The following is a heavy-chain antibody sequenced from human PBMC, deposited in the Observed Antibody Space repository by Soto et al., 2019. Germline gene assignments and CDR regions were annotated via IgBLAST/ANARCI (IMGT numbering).Heavy chain of an antibody. D-gene: IGHD6-13*01. V-gene: IGHV1-18*01. CDR1: GYTFTSYG. Sequence: QVQLVQSGAEVKKPGASVKVSCKASGYTFTSYGISWVRQAPGQGLEWMGWISAYNGNTNYAQKLQGRATMTTDTATSTDYMELRSLIYDATAVYYWARSPLSSSWTRAYYYYMDVWGKGTTVTVSS. CDR3: ARSPLSSSWTRAYYYYMDV. J-gene: IGHJ6*03. CDR2: ISAYNGNT.